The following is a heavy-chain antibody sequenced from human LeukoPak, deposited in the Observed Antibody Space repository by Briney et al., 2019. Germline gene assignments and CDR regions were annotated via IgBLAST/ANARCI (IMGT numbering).Heavy chain of an antibody. CDR1: GFTFSSYG. D-gene: IGHD6-13*01. J-gene: IGHJ4*02. Sequence: PGGSLTLSCAASGFTFSSYGMHWVRQAPGKGLEWVAFIRYDGSNKYYADPVKGRFTISRDNSKNTLYLQMNSLRGGDMAVYYCASLGYSSSWYRGVVDYWGQGTLVTVSS. V-gene: IGHV3-30*02. CDR3: ASLGYSSSWYRGVVDY. CDR2: IRYDGSNK.